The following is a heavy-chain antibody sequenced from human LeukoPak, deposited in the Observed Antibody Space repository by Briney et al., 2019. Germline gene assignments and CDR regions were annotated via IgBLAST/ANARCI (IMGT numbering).Heavy chain of an antibody. CDR3: ARVPVEMATIRYYYYYYYMDV. J-gene: IGHJ6*03. CDR2: ISSSGSTI. Sequence: GGSLRLSCAASGFTFSDYYMSWIRQAPGKGLEWVSYISSSGSTIYYADSVKGRFTISRDNAKNSLYLQMNSLRAEDTAVYYCARVPVEMATIRYYYYYYYMDVWGKGTTVTVSS. CDR1: GFTFSDYY. D-gene: IGHD5-24*01. V-gene: IGHV3-11*04.